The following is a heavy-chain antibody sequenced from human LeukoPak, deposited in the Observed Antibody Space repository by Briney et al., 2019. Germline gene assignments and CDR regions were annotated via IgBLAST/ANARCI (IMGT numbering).Heavy chain of an antibody. V-gene: IGHV1-46*01. J-gene: IGHJ6*02. D-gene: IGHD2-15*01. CDR1: GYTFTSYY. Sequence: ASVKVSCKASGYTFTSYYMHWVRQAPGQGLEWMGIINPSGGSTSYAQKFQGRVTMTRDTSTSTVYMELSSLRSEDTAVHYCARLGYCSGGSCLYYYYGMDVWGQGTTVTVS. CDR2: INPSGGST. CDR3: ARLGYCSGGSCLYYYYGMDV.